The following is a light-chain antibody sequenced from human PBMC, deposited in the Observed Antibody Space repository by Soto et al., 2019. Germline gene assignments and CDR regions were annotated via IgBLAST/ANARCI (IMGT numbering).Light chain of an antibody. CDR1: QSISSY. Sequence: DIQMTQSPSSLSASVGDRVTITCRASQSISSYLNWYQQKPGKAPKLLIYAASSLQSGVPSRFSGSGSGTDFTLTTSSLQPEDFANYYCQQSYSTPPAFGQGTRWIS. J-gene: IGKJ1*01. CDR3: QQSYSTPPA. V-gene: IGKV1-39*01. CDR2: AAS.